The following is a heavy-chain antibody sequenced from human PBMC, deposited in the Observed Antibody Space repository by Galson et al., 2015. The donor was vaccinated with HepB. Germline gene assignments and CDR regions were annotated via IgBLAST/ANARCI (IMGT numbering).Heavy chain of an antibody. CDR2: INWNGGST. Sequence: SLRLSCAASGFTFDDYGMSWVRQAPGKGLEWVSGINWNGGSTGYADSVKGRFTISRDNAKNSLYLQMNSLRAEDTALYYCAREFRGDCYFSYCYYGMDVWGQGTTVTASS. J-gene: IGHJ6*02. CDR1: GFTFDDYG. D-gene: IGHD2-21*02. V-gene: IGHV3-20*04. CDR3: AREFRGDCYFSYCYYGMDV.